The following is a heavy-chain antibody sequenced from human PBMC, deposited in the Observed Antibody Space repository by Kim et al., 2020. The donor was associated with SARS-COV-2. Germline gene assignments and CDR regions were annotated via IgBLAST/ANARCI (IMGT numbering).Heavy chain of an antibody. Sequence: GESLKISCQGSGYTFTSYWIAWVRQKPGKGLEWMGLIYPYDSDTKYSPSFQGQVTISVDKSISTAYLQWRSLKASDTAMYYCAKFSGVHFDSWGQGTLLTVSS. D-gene: IGHD3-10*01. V-gene: IGHV5-51*01. CDR2: IYPYDSDT. CDR3: AKFSGVHFDS. J-gene: IGHJ4*02. CDR1: GYTFTSYW.